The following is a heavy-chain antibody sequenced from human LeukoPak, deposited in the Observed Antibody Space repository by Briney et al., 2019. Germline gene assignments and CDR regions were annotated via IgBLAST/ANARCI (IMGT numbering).Heavy chain of an antibody. Sequence: PGGSLRLSCSASGFSCTSFSLHWVRLAPGKGLEWVAFISSDGRNKFSADSVRARFTISRDNSNNMLYLQMNSLRTEDTAVYYCARDRKYYIDYWGQGTLVTVSS. CDR3: ARDRKYYIDY. V-gene: IGHV3-30*04. CDR1: GFSCTSFS. J-gene: IGHJ4*02. CDR2: ISSDGRNK.